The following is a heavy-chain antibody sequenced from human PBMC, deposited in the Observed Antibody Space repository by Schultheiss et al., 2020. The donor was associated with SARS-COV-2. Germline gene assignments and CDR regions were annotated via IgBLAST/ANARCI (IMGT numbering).Heavy chain of an antibody. J-gene: IGHJ4*02. CDR1: GGSISSSSYY. V-gene: IGHV4-39*01. Sequence: SQTLSLTCTVSGGSISSSSYYWGWIRQPPGKGLEWIGSIYYSGSTYYNPSLKSRVTISVDTSKNQFSLKLSSVTAADTAVYYCARAAVADTFDYWGQGTLVTVSS. CDR2: IYYSGST. D-gene: IGHD6-19*01. CDR3: ARAAVADTFDY.